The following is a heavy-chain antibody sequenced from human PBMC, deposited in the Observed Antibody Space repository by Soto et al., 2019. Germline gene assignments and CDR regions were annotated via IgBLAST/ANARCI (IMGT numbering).Heavy chain of an antibody. D-gene: IGHD6-13*01. CDR3: ARTGYSTVYYFDS. CDR1: GYSFTSYW. Sequence: PGESLKISCKCSGYSFTSYWIGWVRQMPGKGLEWMGIIYPGDSDTRYSPSFQGQVTISADKSISTAYLQWSSLKASDTAMYYCARTGYSTVYYFDSWGQGTLVTVSS. CDR2: IYPGDSDT. J-gene: IGHJ4*02. V-gene: IGHV5-51*01.